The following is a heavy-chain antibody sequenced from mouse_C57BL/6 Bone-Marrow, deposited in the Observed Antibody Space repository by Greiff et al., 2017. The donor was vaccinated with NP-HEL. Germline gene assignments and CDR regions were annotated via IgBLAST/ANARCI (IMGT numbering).Heavy chain of an antibody. Sequence: VKLMESGAELARPGASVKLSCKASGYTFTSYGISWVKQRTGQGLEWIGEIYPRSGNTYYNEKFKGKATLTADKSSSTAYMELRSLTSEDSAVYFCARVGGGIYYGNYPYWGQGTLVTVSA. CDR3: ARVGGGIYYGNYPY. V-gene: IGHV1-81*01. CDR1: GYTFTSYG. J-gene: IGHJ3*01. D-gene: IGHD2-1*01. CDR2: IYPRSGNT.